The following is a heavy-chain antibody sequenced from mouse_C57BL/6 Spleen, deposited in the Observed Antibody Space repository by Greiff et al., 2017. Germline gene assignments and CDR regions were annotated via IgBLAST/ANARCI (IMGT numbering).Heavy chain of an antibody. J-gene: IGHJ1*03. CDR3: ARYYYGSSYGYFDV. V-gene: IGHV1-69*01. D-gene: IGHD1-1*01. CDR2: IDPSDSYT. CDR1: GYTFTSYW. Sequence: VQLQQPGPELVMPGASVKLSCKASGYTFTSYWMHWVKQSPGQGLEWIGEIDPSDSYTNYNQKFKGKSPLTVDKSSSSAYMQLSSLTSEDSAVYYCARYYYGSSYGYFDVWGTGTTVTVSS.